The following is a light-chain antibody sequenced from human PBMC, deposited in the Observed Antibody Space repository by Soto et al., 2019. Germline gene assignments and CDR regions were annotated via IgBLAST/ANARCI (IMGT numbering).Light chain of an antibody. J-gene: IGKJ2*01. CDR1: QSVSTN. V-gene: IGKV3-15*01. CDR2: GAS. Sequence: VMTQSPAILSLSPGVRATLSCRASQSVSTNVAWYQQIPGQTPRLLIYGASTRATGIPVRFSGSGSGTEFTLTISSLQSEDFAVYYCHQYDGGPYTFGQGTKVEI. CDR3: HQYDGGPYT.